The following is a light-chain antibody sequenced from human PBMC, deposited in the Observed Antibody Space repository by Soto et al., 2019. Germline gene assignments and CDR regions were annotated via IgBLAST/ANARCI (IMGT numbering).Light chain of an antibody. V-gene: IGLV2-14*03. J-gene: IGLJ2*01. CDR3: SSYTNSSTLVI. CDR1: SSDVGGYNY. Sequence: QSALTQPASVSGSPGQSIAISCTGTSSDVGGYNYVSWYQHHPGKAPKLIINDVSNRPSGVSNRFSGSKSGNTASLTISGLQTEDEADYYCSSYTNSSTLVIFGGGTKLTVL. CDR2: DVS.